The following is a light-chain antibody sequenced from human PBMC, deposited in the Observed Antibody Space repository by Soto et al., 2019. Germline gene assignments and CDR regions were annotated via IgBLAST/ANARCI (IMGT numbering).Light chain of an antibody. Sequence: IQMTQSPSSLSASVGDRVTMTSRAGQIVRSHLTWYQQKPGQVLNLLIYAASTLQSGVLSRFSGSGSGTDFTLTISSLQPEDVATYYCQKYNSVPRTFGQGTKV. V-gene: IGKV1-27*01. CDR1: QIVRSH. CDR2: AAS. CDR3: QKYNSVPRT. J-gene: IGKJ1*01.